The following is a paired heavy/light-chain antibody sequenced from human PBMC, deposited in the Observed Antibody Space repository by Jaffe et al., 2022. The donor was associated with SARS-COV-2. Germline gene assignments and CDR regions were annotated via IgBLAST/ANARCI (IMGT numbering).Light chain of an antibody. CDR3: HQYSSFSYT. CDR2: KAS. Sequence: DIQMTQSPSTLSASVGDRVTITCRASQSINSWLAWYQHKPGKAPKFLIYKASILESGVPSRFSGSGSGTEFTLTISSLQPDDFATYYCHQYSSFSYTFGQGTKLEIK. CDR1: QSINSW. J-gene: IGKJ2*01. V-gene: IGKV1-5*03.
Heavy chain of an antibody. D-gene: IGHD3-22*01. V-gene: IGHV3-23*01. CDR3: ATHGRLLVSGFDN. Sequence: EVQLLESGGGLVQPGGSLRLSCTGSGFSFSNYDMSWVRQAPGKGLEWVSAMSGSGDSIYYADSVKGRFTISRDNFKSTLHLQMNSLRADDTAVYYCATHGRLLVSGFDNWGQGTLVTVSS. J-gene: IGHJ4*02. CDR2: MSGSGDSI. CDR1: GFSFSNYD.